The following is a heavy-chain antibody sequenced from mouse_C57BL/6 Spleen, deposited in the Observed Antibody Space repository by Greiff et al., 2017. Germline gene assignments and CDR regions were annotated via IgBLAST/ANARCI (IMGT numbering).Heavy chain of an antibody. CDR1: GFTFSDYG. D-gene: IGHD1-1*01. CDR2: ISSGSSTI. J-gene: IGHJ1*03. CDR3: AEHYYGSRGSGYFDV. V-gene: IGHV5-17*01. Sequence: EVQRVESGGGLVKPGGSLKLSCAASGFTFSDYGMHWVRQAPEKGLEWVAYISSGSSTIYYADTVKGRFTISRDNAKNTLFLQMTSLRSEDTAMYYCAEHYYGSRGSGYFDVWGTGTTVTVSS.